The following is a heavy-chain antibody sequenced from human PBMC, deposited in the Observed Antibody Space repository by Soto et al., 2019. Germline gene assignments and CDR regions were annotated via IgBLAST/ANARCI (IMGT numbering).Heavy chain of an antibody. CDR2: ISGSGDST. CDR3: AKAGVGGFRGWDTFNWFDS. CDR1: GFKFSNYA. D-gene: IGHD5-18*01. V-gene: IGHV3-23*01. Sequence: PGGSLRLSCAASGFKFSNYAMNWVRQAPGKGLERVSGISGSGDSTYYADAVKGRFTISRDNSKNTLFLQMNSLRDDDGAVYYCAKAGVGGFRGWDTFNWFDSWGQGILVTVSS. J-gene: IGHJ5*01.